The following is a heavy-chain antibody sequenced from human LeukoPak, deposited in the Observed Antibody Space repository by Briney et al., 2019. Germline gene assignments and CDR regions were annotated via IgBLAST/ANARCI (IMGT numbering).Heavy chain of an antibody. J-gene: IGHJ4*02. Sequence: GGSLRLSCAASGVTFSDSAMHWVRQASGKGLEWVGRIRSKTNNYATEYAASVRGRFTISRDDSKNTAYLQMNSLKTEDTAVYFCILEWLNWGQGTQVTVSS. D-gene: IGHD3-3*01. CDR2: IRSKTNNYAT. V-gene: IGHV3-73*01. CDR1: GVTFSDSA. CDR3: ILEWLN.